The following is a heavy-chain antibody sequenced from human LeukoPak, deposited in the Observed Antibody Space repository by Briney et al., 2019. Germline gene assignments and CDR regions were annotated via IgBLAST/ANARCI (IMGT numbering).Heavy chain of an antibody. J-gene: IGHJ4*02. CDR1: GGSISSGGYY. CDR3: ARGISDYGDYFDY. CDR2: IYYSGNT. V-gene: IGHV4-31*03. D-gene: IGHD4-17*01. Sequence: SQTLSLTCTVSGGSISSGGYYWSWIRQHPGKGLEWIGYIYYSGNTYYNPSLKSRVTISVDTSKNQFSLKLSSVTAADTAVYYCARGISDYGDYFDYWGQGTLVTVSS.